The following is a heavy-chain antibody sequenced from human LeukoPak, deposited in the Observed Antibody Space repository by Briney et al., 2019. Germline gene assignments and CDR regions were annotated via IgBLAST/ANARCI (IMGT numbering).Heavy chain of an antibody. D-gene: IGHD3-10*01. CDR1: GYTFTGYY. J-gene: IGHJ6*02. CDR3: ATPYGSGSYYRIGVTRVAYYGMDV. V-gene: IGHV1-2*02. CDR2: INPNSGGT. Sequence: ASVKVSCKASGYTFTGYYMHWVRQAPGQGLEWMGWINPNSGGTNYAQKFQGRVTMTRDTSISTAYMELSRLRSDDTAVYYCATPYGSGSYYRIGVTRVAYYGMDVWGQGTTVTVSS.